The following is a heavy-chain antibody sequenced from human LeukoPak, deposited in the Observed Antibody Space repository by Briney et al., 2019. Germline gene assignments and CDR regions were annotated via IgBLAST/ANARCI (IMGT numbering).Heavy chain of an antibody. CDR2: INLEGTDK. CDR3: ARSGSYFSK. J-gene: IGHJ4*02. CDR1: GFIFSSHW. V-gene: IGHV3-7*01. Sequence: GGSLRLSCAASGFIFSSHWMSWVRQAPGKGLEWVANINLEGTDKNYVDSVKGRFTISRGNAKNSLYLQMSSLRADDTAMYYCARSGSYFSKRGQGTLVAVSS. D-gene: IGHD1-26*01.